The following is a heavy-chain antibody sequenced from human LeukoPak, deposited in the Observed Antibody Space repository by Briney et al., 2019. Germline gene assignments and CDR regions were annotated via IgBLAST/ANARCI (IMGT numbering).Heavy chain of an antibody. D-gene: IGHD1-26*01. V-gene: IGHV3-7*03. Sequence: GGSLRLSCAASGFTFSSYWMSWVRQAPGKGLEWVANIKQDGSEKYYVDSVKGRFIISRDNAKNSLYLQMNSLRAEDTALYYCAKDVGGDYYYYMDVWGKGTTVTISS. CDR1: GFTFSSYW. CDR3: AKDVGGDYYYYMDV. CDR2: IKQDGSEK. J-gene: IGHJ6*03.